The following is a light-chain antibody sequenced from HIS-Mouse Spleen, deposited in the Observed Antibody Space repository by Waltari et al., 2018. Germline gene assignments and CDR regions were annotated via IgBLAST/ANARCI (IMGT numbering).Light chain of an antibody. CDR1: ALPNKY. J-gene: IGLJ2*01. Sequence: SYELTQPPSVSVSPGQTARITCPGDALPNKYASFYQQKSGQAPVLVIYEDSKRPSGIPERFSGSSSGTMATLTISGAQVEDEADYYCYSTDSSGNHRVFGGGTKLTVL. CDR3: YSTDSSGNHRV. CDR2: EDS. V-gene: IGLV3-10*01.